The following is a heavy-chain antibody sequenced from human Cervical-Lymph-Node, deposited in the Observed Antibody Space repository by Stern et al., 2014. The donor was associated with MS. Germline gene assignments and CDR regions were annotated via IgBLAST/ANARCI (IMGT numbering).Heavy chain of an antibody. CDR2: IKSKTDGGKT. J-gene: IGHJ6*02. Sequence: VQLVQSGGGLVKPGGSLRLSCAASGFTFSNAWMSWVRQAPGKGLEWVGRIKSKTDGGKTDYAAPVKGRFTISRDDSKNTLYLQMNSLKTEDTAVYYCTPDYHYYGMDVWGQGNTGTVSS. CDR1: GFTFSNAW. CDR3: TPDYHYYGMDV. V-gene: IGHV3-15*01.